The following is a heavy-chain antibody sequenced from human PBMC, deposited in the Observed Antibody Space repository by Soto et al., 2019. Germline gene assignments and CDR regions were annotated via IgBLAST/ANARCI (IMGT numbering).Heavy chain of an antibody. V-gene: IGHV4-39*01. Sequence: SETLSLTCTVSGGSISSSSYYWGWIRQPPGKGLERIESIYYSGSTYYNPSLKSRDTISVDTSKNQLSQKQNSETAADTAVYYCARQGDILTGYSLFDYWGQG. CDR3: ARQGDILTGYSLFDY. D-gene: IGHD3-9*01. J-gene: IGHJ4*02. CDR1: GGSISSSSYY. CDR2: IYYSGST.